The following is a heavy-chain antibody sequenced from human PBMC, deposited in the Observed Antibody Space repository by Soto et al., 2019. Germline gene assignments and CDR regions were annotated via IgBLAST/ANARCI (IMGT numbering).Heavy chain of an antibody. V-gene: IGHV4-31*03. Sequence: SESLSLTCTVSGGSISSGGYYWSWIRQHPGKGLEWIGYIYYSGSTYYNPSLKSRVTISVDTSKNQFSLKLSSVTAADTAVYYCARANRYYFDYWGQGTLVTVSS. CDR3: ARANRYYFDY. CDR1: GGSISSGGYY. CDR2: IYYSGST. D-gene: IGHD7-27*01. J-gene: IGHJ4*02.